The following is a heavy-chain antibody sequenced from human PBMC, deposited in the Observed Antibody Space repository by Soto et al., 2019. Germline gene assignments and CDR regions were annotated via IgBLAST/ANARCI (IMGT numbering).Heavy chain of an antibody. J-gene: IGHJ4*02. CDR3: ARGQRGRVRGVYRGGYYFDY. D-gene: IGHD3-10*01. CDR2: MNPNSGNT. Sequence: QVQLVKSGAEVKKPGASVKVSCKASGYTFTSYDSNWVRQATGQGREWMGWMNPNSGNTGYAQKFQGRVTMTRNTSRSTAYMELSSLRSKDTAVYYWARGQRGRVRGVYRGGYYFDYWGQGTLVTVSS. CDR1: GYTFTSYD. V-gene: IGHV1-8*01.